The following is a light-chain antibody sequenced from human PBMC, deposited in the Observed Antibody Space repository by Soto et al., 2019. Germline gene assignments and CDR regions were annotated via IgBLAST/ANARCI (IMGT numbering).Light chain of an antibody. Sequence: EIVLTQSPATLSLSPGEIATLSFSASLSVSSNLALYQQKPGQAPRLLIYDASNRATGTPARFSGSGSGTDFTLTISRLEPEDFAVYYCQQYGNAPFTFGPGTKVDI. CDR2: DAS. V-gene: IGKV3-11*01. CDR1: LSVSSN. J-gene: IGKJ3*01. CDR3: QQYGNAPFT.